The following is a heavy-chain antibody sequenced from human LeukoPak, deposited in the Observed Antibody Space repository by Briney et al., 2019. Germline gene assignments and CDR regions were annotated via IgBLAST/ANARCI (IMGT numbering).Heavy chain of an antibody. D-gene: IGHD4-17*01. CDR2: IDTSGFTT. Sequence: QPGGSLRLSCAASGFTFSSYAMSWVRQAPGSGLEWVSVIDTSGFTTYYADSVKGRFTISRDNSKSTLYLQMNSLRAEDTAVYYCAKHYGDYRSFDYWGQGTLVTVSS. CDR3: AKHYGDYRSFDY. J-gene: IGHJ4*02. V-gene: IGHV3-23*01. CDR1: GFTFSSYA.